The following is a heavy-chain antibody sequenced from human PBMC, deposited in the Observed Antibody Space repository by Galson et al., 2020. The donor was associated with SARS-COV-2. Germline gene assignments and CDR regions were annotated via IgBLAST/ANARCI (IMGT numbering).Heavy chain of an antibody. CDR3: ARGDFSDTSGYFSDAFDV. J-gene: IGHJ3*01. CDR2: LKPDGDEQ. CDR1: GFSFSSYW. Sequence: TGGSLRLSCTASGFSFSSYWMSWVRQAPGKGLEWVANLKPDGDEQYCVDSVKGRFTISRDNARNSLFLQMNSLRAEDTAVYYCARGDFSDTSGYFSDAFDVWGQGAMVTVSS. V-gene: IGHV3-7*01. D-gene: IGHD3-22*01.